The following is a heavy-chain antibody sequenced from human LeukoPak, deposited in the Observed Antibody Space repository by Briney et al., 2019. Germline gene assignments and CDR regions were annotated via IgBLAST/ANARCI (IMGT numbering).Heavy chain of an antibody. CDR3: ARQHTNSWFFGFDF. V-gene: IGHV3-30*03. J-gene: IGHJ4*02. CDR2: ISYDGSKT. D-gene: IGHD6-13*01. CDR1: GFTFSSYG. Sequence: GGSLRLSCAASGFTFSSYGMHWVRQAPGKGLEGVTFISYDGSKTYFTDSVKGRFTISRDYSKNTLFLLMNSLRTEDTAVYYCARQHTNSWFFGFDFWGQGTLVTVSS.